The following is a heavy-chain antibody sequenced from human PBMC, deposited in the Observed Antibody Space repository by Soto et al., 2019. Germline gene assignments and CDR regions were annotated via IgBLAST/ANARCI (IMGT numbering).Heavy chain of an antibody. V-gene: IGHV3-23*01. Sequence: GGSLRLSCAASGFTFSSYAMSWVRQAPGKGLEWVSAISGSGGSTYYADSVKGRFTTSRDNSKNTLYLQMNSLRAEDTAVYYCAKLAFGVVSYYVDYWGQGTLVTVSS. CDR3: AKLAFGVVSYYVDY. CDR2: ISGSGGST. J-gene: IGHJ4*02. CDR1: GFTFSSYA. D-gene: IGHD3-3*01.